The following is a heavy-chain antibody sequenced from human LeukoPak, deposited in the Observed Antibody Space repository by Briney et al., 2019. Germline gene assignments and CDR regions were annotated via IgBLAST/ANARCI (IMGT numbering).Heavy chain of an antibody. J-gene: IGHJ4*02. Sequence: GGSLRLSCAASGFTFSRFTINWVRQAPGKGLEWVSGISGSDSSTYYADSVKGRFTISRDNSKNTLFLQMNSLRAEDTAVYYCAKGGGWLYYFDYWGQGTLVTISS. CDR1: GFTFSRFT. CDR2: ISGSDSST. V-gene: IGHV3-23*01. D-gene: IGHD4-23*01. CDR3: AKGGGWLYYFDY.